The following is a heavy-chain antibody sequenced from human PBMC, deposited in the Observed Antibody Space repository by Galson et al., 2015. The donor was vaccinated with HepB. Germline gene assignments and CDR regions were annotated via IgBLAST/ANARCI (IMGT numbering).Heavy chain of an antibody. CDR2: ISGSGGST. V-gene: IGHV3-23*01. CDR3: AKDRDRSGVKVVVAAAFDY. CDR1: GFTFSSYA. Sequence: SLRLSCAASGFTFSSYAMSWVRQAPGKGLEWVSAISGSGGSTYYADSVKGRFTISRDNSKNTLYLQMNSLRAEDTAVYYCAKDRDRSGVKVVVAAAFDYWGQGTLVTVSS. D-gene: IGHD2-15*01. J-gene: IGHJ4*02.